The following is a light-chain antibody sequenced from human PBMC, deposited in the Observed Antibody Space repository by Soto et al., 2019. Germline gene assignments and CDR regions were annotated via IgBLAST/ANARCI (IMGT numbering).Light chain of an antibody. CDR2: AAS. V-gene: IGKV1-27*01. J-gene: IGKJ3*01. Sequence: DIPMTQSPSALSASVGDRVTITCRASQDIGNYLAWYQQQPGKVPKLLIYAASTLQSGVPSRFSGSGSGTDFALTVSSLQPEDVATYYCQKYNVAPFTFGPGTKVDIK. CDR1: QDIGNY. CDR3: QKYNVAPFT.